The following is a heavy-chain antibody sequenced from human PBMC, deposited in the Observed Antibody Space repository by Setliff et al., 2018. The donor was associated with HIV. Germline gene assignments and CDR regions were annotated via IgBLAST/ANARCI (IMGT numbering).Heavy chain of an antibody. CDR3: ARDHIAARSVDY. CDR2: IGPSGSGT. V-gene: IGHV1-46*02. CDR1: AYTFNSYY. Sequence: ASVKVSCKTSAYTFNSYYMHWIRQAPGQGLEWMGLIGPSGSGTTYAQNFQGRVTMSRDTSTNTVYMELSSLRSEDTAVYYCARDHIAARSVDYWGQGTLVTVSS. D-gene: IGHD6-6*01. J-gene: IGHJ4*02.